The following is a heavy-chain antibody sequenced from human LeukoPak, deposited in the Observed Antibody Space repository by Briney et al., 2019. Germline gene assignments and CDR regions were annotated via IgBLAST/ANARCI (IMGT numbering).Heavy chain of an antibody. CDR1: GFTFSDYY. J-gene: IGHJ6*03. Sequence: GGSLRLSCAASGFTFSDYYMSWIRQAPGKGLEWVADIKQDGSEKYYVDSVKGRFTISRDNAKNSLYLQMNSLRAEDTAVYYCAGGRLPYYYYMDVWGKGTTVTVSS. V-gene: IGHV3-7*01. CDR3: AGGRLPYYYYMDV. CDR2: IKQDGSEK.